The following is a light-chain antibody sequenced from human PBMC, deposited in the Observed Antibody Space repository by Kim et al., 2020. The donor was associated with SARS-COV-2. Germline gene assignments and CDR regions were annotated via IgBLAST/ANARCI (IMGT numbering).Light chain of an antibody. J-gene: IGLJ3*02. CDR3: SSYAGSNRGV. V-gene: IGLV2-8*01. CDR1: SSDVGGYNY. CDR2: EVS. Sequence: QSALTQPPSASGSPGQSVTISCTGTSSDVGGYNYVSWYQQHPGKAPQLMIYEVSKRPSGVPDRFSGSKSGNTASLTVSGLQAEDEADYYCSSYAGSNRGVFGGGTQLTVL.